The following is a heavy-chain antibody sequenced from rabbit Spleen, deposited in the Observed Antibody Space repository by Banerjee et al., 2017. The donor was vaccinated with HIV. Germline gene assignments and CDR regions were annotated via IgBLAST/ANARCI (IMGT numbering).Heavy chain of an antibody. CDR2: IYGGSSGNT. CDR3: ARGYSGGMDNYVKAFNL. J-gene: IGHJ4*01. D-gene: IGHD6-1*01. V-gene: IGHV1S45*01. CDR1: GFDFSASYY. Sequence: QEQLEESGGDLVKPEGSLTLTCKASGFDFSASYYMCWVRQAPGKGLEWIACIYGGSSGNTYYASWAKGRFTISKTSSTAVTLQMTSLTAADTATYFCARGYSGGMDNYVKAFNLWGPGTLVTVS.